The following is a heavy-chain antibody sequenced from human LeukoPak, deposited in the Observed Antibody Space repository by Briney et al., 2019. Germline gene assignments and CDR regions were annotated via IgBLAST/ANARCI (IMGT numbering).Heavy chain of an antibody. CDR1: GYTFTSYG. D-gene: IGHD6-13*01. V-gene: IGHV1-18*01. J-gene: IGHJ5*02. CDR2: ISAYNGNK. Sequence: ASVKVSCKASGYTFTSYGISWVRQAPGQGLEWMGWISAYNGNKNYAQKLQGRVTMPTDTSTRTAYMKLRSLRSDDTALYYCARIAAAGPRGVRNWFDPWSQGTLATASS. CDR3: ARIAAAGPRGVRNWFDP.